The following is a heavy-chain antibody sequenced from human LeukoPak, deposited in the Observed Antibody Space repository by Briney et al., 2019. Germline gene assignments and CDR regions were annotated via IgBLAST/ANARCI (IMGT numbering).Heavy chain of an antibody. J-gene: IGHJ6*03. CDR3: ARVRPLHRGVPYYYMDV. V-gene: IGHV4-34*01. CDR2: INHSGST. D-gene: IGHD3-10*01. Sequence: PSETLSLTCAVYGGSFSGYYWSWIRQPPGKGLEWIGEINHSGSTNSNPSLKSRVTISVDTSKNQFSLKLSSVTAADTAVYYCARVRPLHRGVPYYYMDVWGKGTTVTISS. CDR1: GGSFSGYY.